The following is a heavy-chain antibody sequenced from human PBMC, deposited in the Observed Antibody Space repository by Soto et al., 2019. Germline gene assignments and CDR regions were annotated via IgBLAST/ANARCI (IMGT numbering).Heavy chain of an antibody. J-gene: IGHJ6*02. CDR3: ARILRTTGGYYYHAMDV. CDR2: LSDSGVNT. V-gene: IGHV3-23*01. CDR1: GFIFSDYA. Sequence: EVQLLESGGGLIQPGGSLRLSCVASGFIFSDYAMSWVRQAPGKGLEYVSALSDSGVNTYYADSVKGRSTISRDNSKKTMYLQMNSLRAEDTAVYYCARILRTTGGYYYHAMDVWGQGTTVTVSS. D-gene: IGHD1-7*01.